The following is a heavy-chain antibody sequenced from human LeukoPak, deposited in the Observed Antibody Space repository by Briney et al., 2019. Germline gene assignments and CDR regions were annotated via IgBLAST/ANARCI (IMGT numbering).Heavy chain of an antibody. J-gene: IGHJ6*02. CDR3: ARDPYGGNSALYYYYYGMDV. V-gene: IGHV3-30*04. D-gene: IGHD4-23*01. CDR1: GFTFSSYA. CDR2: ISYDGSNK. Sequence: GGSLRLSCAASGFTFSSYAVHWVRQAPGKGLEWVAVISYDGSNKYYADSVKGRFTISRDNSKNTLYLQMNSLRAEDTAVYYCARDPYGGNSALYYYYYGMDVWGQGTTVTVSS.